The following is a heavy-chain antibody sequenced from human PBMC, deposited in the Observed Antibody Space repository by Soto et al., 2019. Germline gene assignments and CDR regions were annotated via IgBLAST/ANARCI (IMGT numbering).Heavy chain of an antibody. CDR3: ARLNWNMVGRDYYYYYMDV. CDR2: IYYSGST. D-gene: IGHD1-20*01. J-gene: IGHJ6*03. Sequence: SETLSLTCTVSGGSISSYYWSWIRQPPGKGLEWIGYIYYSGSTNYNPSLKSRVTISVDTSKNQFSLKLSSVTAADTAVYYCARLNWNMVGRDYYYYYMDVWGKGTTVTVSS. CDR1: GGSISSYY. V-gene: IGHV4-59*01.